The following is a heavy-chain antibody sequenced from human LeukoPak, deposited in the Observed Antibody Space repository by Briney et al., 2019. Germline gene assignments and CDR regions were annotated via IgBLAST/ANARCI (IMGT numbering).Heavy chain of an antibody. Sequence: GGSLRLSCAASGFSFSSYGMSWVRQAPGKGLEWVSGISGSGGSTYYADSVKGRFTISRDNSKNTLYLQMNSLRAEDTAVCYCAKTGVVVAAITDAFDIWGQGTMVTVSS. J-gene: IGHJ3*02. V-gene: IGHV3-23*01. CDR3: AKTGVVVAAITDAFDI. CDR2: ISGSGGST. CDR1: GFSFSSYG. D-gene: IGHD2-15*01.